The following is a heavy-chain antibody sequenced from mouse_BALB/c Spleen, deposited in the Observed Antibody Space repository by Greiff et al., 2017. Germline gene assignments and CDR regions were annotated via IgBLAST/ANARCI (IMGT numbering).Heavy chain of an antibody. CDR3: TRDGNYPYAMDY. CDR2: IYPSDSYT. CDR1: GYTFTSYW. D-gene: IGHD2-1*01. Sequence: QVQLKQPGAELVRPGASVKLSCKASGYTFTSYWINWVKQRPGQGLEWIGNIYPSDSYTNYNQKFKDKATLTVDKSSSTAYMQLSSPTSEDSAVYYCTRDGNYPYAMDYWGQGTSVTVSS. V-gene: IGHV1-69*02. J-gene: IGHJ4*01.